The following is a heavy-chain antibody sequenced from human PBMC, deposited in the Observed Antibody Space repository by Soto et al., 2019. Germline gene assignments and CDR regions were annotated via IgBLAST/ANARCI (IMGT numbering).Heavy chain of an antibody. Sequence: ASVKVSCKSSGFTFTSYAIHWLRQAPGQRPQWMGWINGGSGNTKYSQDFQGRVTFTRDTFATTAYLELSSLRSEDTAVYYCARVPPWGNSAGDYYIQHYDSWGQGTPVTVS. CDR3: ARVPPWGNSAGDYYIQHYDS. J-gene: IGHJ4*02. CDR1: GFTFTSYA. D-gene: IGHD3-10*01. V-gene: IGHV1-3*01. CDR2: INGGSGNT.